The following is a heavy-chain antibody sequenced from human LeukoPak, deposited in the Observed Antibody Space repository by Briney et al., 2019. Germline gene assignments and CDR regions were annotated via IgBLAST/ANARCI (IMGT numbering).Heavy chain of an antibody. CDR3: ARAWGSGSYLYYFDY. J-gene: IGHJ4*02. CDR2: IYYSGST. D-gene: IGHD3-10*01. V-gene: IGHV4-30-4*07. CDR1: GGSISSGGYS. Sequence: PSETLSLTCAVSGGSISSGGYSWSWIRQPPGKGLEWIGYIYYSGSTYYNPSLKSRVTISVDTSKNQFSLKLSSVTAADTAVYYCARAWGSGSYLYYFDYWGQGTLVTVSS.